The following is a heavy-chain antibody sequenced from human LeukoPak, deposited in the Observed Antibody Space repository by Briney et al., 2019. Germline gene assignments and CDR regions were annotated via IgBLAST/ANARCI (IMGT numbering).Heavy chain of an antibody. CDR1: GGTFSNYA. J-gene: IGHJ4*02. V-gene: IGHV1-69*13. CDR3: ARDREGYCSGGSCNYYFDY. Sequence: GASVKVSCKASGGTFSNYAISWVRQAPGQGLEWMGGIIPIFGTANYAQKFQGRVTITADESTSTAYMELSSLRSEDTAVYYCARDREGYCSGGSCNYYFDYWGQGTLVTVSS. CDR2: IIPIFGTA. D-gene: IGHD2-15*01.